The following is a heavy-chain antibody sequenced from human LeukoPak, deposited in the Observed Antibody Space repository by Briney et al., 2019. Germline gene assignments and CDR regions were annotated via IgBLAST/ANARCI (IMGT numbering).Heavy chain of an antibody. J-gene: IGHJ4*02. D-gene: IGHD6-19*01. Sequence: ASVKVSCKASGYTFTSYDINWVRQATGQGLEWMGWINPKNAATNYAQKFQGRVTMTRDTSTGTVYMEVNALRSDDTAVYYCATASSGWYSFGYWGQGTLVTVSS. CDR2: INPKNAAT. CDR1: GYTFTSYD. CDR3: ATASSGWYSFGY. V-gene: IGHV1-2*02.